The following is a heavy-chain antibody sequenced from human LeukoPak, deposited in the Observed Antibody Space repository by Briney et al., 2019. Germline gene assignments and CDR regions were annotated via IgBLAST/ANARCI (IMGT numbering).Heavy chain of an antibody. J-gene: IGHJ4*02. D-gene: IGHD4-17*01. Sequence: LEWMGIINPSGGSTSYAQKFQGRVTMTRDTSTSTVYMELSSLRSEDTAVYYCARSGDYVDYWGQGTLVTVSS. V-gene: IGHV1-46*01. CDR2: INPSGGST. CDR3: ARSGDYVDY.